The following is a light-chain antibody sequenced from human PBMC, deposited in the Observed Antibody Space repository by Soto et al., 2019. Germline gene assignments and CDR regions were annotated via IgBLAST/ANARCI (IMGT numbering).Light chain of an antibody. CDR1: QSVSSSY. J-gene: IGKJ2*01. V-gene: IGKV3-20*01. CDR3: QQYGSSQGYT. Sequence: EIVLTQSPGSLSLSPGERATLSCRASQSVSSSYLAWYQQKPGQAPRLLIYGASSRATGIPGRFSGSGSGTDFTLTISRLEPEDFAVYYCQQYGSSQGYTFGQGTKLEIK. CDR2: GAS.